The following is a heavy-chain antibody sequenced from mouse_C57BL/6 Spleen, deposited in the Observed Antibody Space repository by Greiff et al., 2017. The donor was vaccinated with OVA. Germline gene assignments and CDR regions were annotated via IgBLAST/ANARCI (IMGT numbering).Heavy chain of an antibody. CDR3: ARAGGIDDDGGRAMDY. J-gene: IGHJ4*01. CDR1: GYTFTSYW. CDR2: IYPSDSET. Sequence: QVQLQQSGAELVRPGSSVKLSCKASGYTFTSYWMDWVKQRPGQGLEWIGNIYPSDSETHYNQKFKDKATLTVDKSSSTAYMQLSSLTSEDSAVYYCARAGGIDDDGGRAMDYWGQGTSVTVSS. V-gene: IGHV1-61*01. D-gene: IGHD2-4*01.